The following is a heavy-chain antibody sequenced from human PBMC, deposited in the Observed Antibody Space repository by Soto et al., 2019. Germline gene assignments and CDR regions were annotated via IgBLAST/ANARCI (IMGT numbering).Heavy chain of an antibody. J-gene: IGHJ3*02. D-gene: IGHD3-10*01. CDR1: GGSISSSSYY. V-gene: IGHV4-39*06. CDR2: IYYSGST. CDR3: ARVWGGAFDI. Sequence: PSETLSLTCTVSGGSISSSSYYWGWIRQPPGKGLEWIGSIYYSGSTNYNPSLKSRVTISVDTSKNQFPLKLSSVTAADTAVYYCARVWGGAFDIWGQGTMVTVSS.